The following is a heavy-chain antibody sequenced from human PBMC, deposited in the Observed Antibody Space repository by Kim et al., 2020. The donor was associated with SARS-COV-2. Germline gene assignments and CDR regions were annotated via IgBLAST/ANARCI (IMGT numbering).Heavy chain of an antibody. V-gene: IGHV4-59*09. J-gene: IGHJ5*02. D-gene: IGHD4-17*01. CDR3: ARGSTTPLNWFDP. Sequence: YNTSHTSQVTISVDTYKNQLSLEMSSVNAADTAVYYCARGSTTPLNWFDPWGQGTLVTVSS.